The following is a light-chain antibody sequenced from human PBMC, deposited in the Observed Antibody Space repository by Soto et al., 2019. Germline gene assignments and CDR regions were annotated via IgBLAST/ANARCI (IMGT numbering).Light chain of an antibody. CDR1: HSVSSSY. CDR2: GAS. CDR3: QQYGSSPLT. J-gene: IGKJ4*02. V-gene: IGKV3-20*01. Sequence: EIVLTQSPGTLSLSPGERATLSCRASHSVSSSYLAWYQQKPGQAPRLLIYGASSRATGIPDRFSGSGSGTDFTLTISRLEPEDFAVYYCQQYGSSPLTCGGGTKVEIK.